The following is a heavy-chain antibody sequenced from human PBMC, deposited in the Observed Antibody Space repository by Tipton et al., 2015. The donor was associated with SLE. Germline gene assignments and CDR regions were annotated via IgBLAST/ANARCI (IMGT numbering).Heavy chain of an antibody. CDR2: IFHGGST. D-gene: IGHD6-13*01. CDR3: ARARGSSSWYVFDY. CDR1: GYSIGGGYY. V-gene: IGHV4-38-2*01. J-gene: IGHJ4*02. Sequence: TLSLTCAVSGYSIGGGYYWGWIRQSPGKGLEGIGTIFHGGSTYNPSLKSRLTISLDTSKNQISLKLTSVTAADTAVYYCARARGSSSWYVFDYWGQGTLVTVSS.